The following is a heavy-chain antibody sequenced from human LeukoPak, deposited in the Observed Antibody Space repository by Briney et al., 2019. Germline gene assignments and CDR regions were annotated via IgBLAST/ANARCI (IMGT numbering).Heavy chain of an antibody. D-gene: IGHD1-26*01. J-gene: IGHJ3*02. Sequence: ASVKVSCKASGYTFTSYAMHWVRQAPGQRLEWMGWINAGNGNTKYSQKFQGRVTITADESTSTAYMELSSLRSEDTAVYYCARALIVGGAWAAFDIWGQGTMVTVSS. CDR3: ARALIVGGAWAAFDI. V-gene: IGHV1-3*01. CDR2: INAGNGNT. CDR1: GYTFTSYA.